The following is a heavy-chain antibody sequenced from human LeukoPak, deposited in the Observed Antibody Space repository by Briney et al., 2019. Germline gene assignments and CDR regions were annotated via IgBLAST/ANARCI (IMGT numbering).Heavy chain of an antibody. Sequence: GGSLRLSCAASGFTFSNYAMSWVRQAPGKGLEWVSTITGSDIFTYYSDSVKGRFTISRDNSRNTLYLHMNSLRAEDTALYYCAKDQPGADEGVYWGQGTLVTVSS. CDR3: AKDQPGADEGVY. J-gene: IGHJ4*02. CDR1: GFTFSNYA. V-gene: IGHV3-23*01. D-gene: IGHD1-14*01. CDR2: ITGSDIFT.